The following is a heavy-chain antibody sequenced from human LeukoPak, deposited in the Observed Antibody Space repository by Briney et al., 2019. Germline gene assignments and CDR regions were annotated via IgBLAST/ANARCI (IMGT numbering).Heavy chain of an antibody. J-gene: IGHJ5*02. Sequence: SETLSLTCTVSGGSISSYYWSWIRQPPGKGLEWIGYIYYSGSTNYNPSLKSRATISVDTSKNQFSLKLSSVTAADTAVYYCARGMVVTAKNWFDPWGQGTLVTVSS. CDR3: ARGMVVTAKNWFDP. CDR2: IYYSGST. D-gene: IGHD2-21*02. CDR1: GGSISSYY. V-gene: IGHV4-59*01.